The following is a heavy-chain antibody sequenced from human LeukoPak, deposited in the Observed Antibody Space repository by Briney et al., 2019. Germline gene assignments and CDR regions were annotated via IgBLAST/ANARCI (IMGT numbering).Heavy chain of an antibody. J-gene: IGHJ5*02. D-gene: IGHD6-13*01. CDR1: GYTFTSYY. V-gene: IGHV1-18*04. CDR3: ARVGYSRNWFDP. CDR2: ISAYNGNT. Sequence: ASVKVSCKASGYTFTSYYMHWVRQAPGQGLEWMGWISAYNGNTNYAQKLQGRVTMTTDTSTSTAYMELRSLRSDDTAVYFCARVGYSRNWFDPWGQGTLVTVSS.